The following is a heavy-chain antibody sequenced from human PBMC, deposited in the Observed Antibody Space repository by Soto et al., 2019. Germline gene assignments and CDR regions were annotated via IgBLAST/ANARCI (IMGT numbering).Heavy chain of an antibody. J-gene: IGHJ4*02. CDR2: INYSGTT. D-gene: IGHD3-22*01. V-gene: IGHV4-31*03. CDR1: GGSLSRGGYY. CDR3: AQYDGSAVKGYFDY. Sequence: PSDTLSLTCTVSGGSLSRGGYYWSWIRQHPGKGLEWIGYINYSGTTYYNPSLRSRLTISVDTSKNQFSLRLSSVTVADTAVYFCAQYDGSAVKGYFDYWGQGIMVTVSS.